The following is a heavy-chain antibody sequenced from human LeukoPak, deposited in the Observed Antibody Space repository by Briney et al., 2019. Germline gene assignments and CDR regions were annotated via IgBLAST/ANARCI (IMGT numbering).Heavy chain of an antibody. Sequence: GGSLRLSCAASGFTFSNYEMNWVRQTPGKGLEWLSHISTHGHTMYYADSVKGRFTISRDNAKNSLYLQMNSLRAEDTALYYCARALYSSSPYWGQGTLVTVSS. CDR3: ARALYSSSPY. CDR1: GFTFSNYE. D-gene: IGHD6-13*01. V-gene: IGHV3-48*03. CDR2: ISTHGHTM. J-gene: IGHJ4*02.